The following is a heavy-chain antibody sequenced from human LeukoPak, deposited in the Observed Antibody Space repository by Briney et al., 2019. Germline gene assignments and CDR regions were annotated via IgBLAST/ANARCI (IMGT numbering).Heavy chain of an antibody. V-gene: IGHV4-59*01. CDR3: ARVCGGDCYPLGFDP. CDR1: GGSMSNYY. Sequence: PSETLSLTCTVSGGSMSNYYWGWIRQPPGKGLEWIGYIYYTGSTNYNPSLKSRVTISVDTSKNKFSLKLRSVTAADTAVYYCARVCGGDCYPLGFDPWGQGTLVTVSS. J-gene: IGHJ5*02. CDR2: IYYTGST. D-gene: IGHD2-21*02.